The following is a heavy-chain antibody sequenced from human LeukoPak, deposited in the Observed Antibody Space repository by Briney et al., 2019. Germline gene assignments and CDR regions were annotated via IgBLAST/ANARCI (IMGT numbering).Heavy chain of an antibody. V-gene: IGHV3-7*01. CDR2: IKQDGSEK. CDR3: ARESYSGSYPTSP. D-gene: IGHD1-26*01. CDR1: GFTFRSYG. J-gene: IGHJ5*02. Sequence: GGSLRLPCAASGFTFRSYGMTGVRQPPGKGLEWVPNIKQDGSEKYYVDSVKGRFTISRDNAKNSLYLQMNSLRAEDTAVYYCARESYSGSYPTSPWGQGTLVTVSS.